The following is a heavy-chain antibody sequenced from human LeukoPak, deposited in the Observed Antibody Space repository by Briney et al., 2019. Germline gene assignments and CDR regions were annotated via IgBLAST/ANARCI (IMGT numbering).Heavy chain of an antibody. V-gene: IGHV4-34*01. Sequence: SETLSLTCAVYGGSFSGYYWSWIRQPPGKGLEWIGEIKHSGSTNYNPSLKSRVTISVDTSKNQFSLKLSSVTAADTAVYYCARGHSYYDYVWGSYPFDYWGQGTLVTVSS. D-gene: IGHD3-16*02. CDR3: ARGHSYYDYVWGSYPFDY. J-gene: IGHJ4*02. CDR1: GGSFSGYY. CDR2: IKHSGST.